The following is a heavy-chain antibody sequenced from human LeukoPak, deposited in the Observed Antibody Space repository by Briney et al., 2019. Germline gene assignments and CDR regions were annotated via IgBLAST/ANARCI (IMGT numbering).Heavy chain of an antibody. CDR2: IYHSGST. CDR1: GGPISSGVYI. J-gene: IGHJ6*03. D-gene: IGHD2-15*01. V-gene: IGHV4-30-2*01. CDR3: VRVVYYYYYMDV. Sequence: SETLSLTCAVSGGPISSGVYIWSWIRQPPGKGLEWIGYIYHSGSTYYNPSLKSRVTISVDTSKNQFSLKLSSVTAADTAVYYCVRVVYYYYYMDVWGKGTTVTVSS.